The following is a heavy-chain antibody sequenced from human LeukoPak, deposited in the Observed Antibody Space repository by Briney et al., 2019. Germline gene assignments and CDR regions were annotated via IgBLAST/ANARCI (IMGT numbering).Heavy chain of an antibody. D-gene: IGHD3-10*01. V-gene: IGHV3-21*01. CDR3: ARASRELLWFGEFADY. CDR1: GFTFSSYS. Sequence: PGGSLRLSCAASGFTFSSYSMNWVRQAPGKGLEWVSSINNSSSYIYYADSVKGRFTISRDNAKNSLYLQMNSLRAEDTAVYYCARASRELLWFGEFADYWGQGTLVTVSS. CDR2: INNSSSYI. J-gene: IGHJ4*02.